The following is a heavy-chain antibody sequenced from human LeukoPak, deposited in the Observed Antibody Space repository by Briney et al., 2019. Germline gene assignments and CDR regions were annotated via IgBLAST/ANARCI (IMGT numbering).Heavy chain of an antibody. CDR2: IYYSGST. D-gene: IGHD1-26*01. Sequence: SETLSLTCTVSGGSISISSYYWDWIRQPPGKGLEWIGSIYYSGSTYYNPSLKSRGTISVETSKNQFSLKLNSVAAAETAVYYCARGALKWELPPIRARKSYYFDYWGQGTLVTVSS. CDR1: GGSISISSYY. V-gene: IGHV4-39*01. J-gene: IGHJ4*02. CDR3: ARGALKWELPPIRARKSYYFDY.